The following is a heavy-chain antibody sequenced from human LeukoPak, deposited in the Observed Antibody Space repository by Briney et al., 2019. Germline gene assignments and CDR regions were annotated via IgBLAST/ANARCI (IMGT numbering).Heavy chain of an antibody. CDR1: GFTFSSYW. D-gene: IGHD3-22*01. CDR2: MNGDGSTT. J-gene: IGHJ4*02. V-gene: IGHV3-74*01. Sequence: PGGSRRLSCAASGFTFSSYWMHWVRQAPGKGLVWVSHMNGDGSTTTYADSVKGRFTISRDNAKKTLYLQMNSLRAEDTAVYYCARGWDYDSSGYYPPYWGQGTLVTVSS. CDR3: ARGWDYDSSGYYPPY.